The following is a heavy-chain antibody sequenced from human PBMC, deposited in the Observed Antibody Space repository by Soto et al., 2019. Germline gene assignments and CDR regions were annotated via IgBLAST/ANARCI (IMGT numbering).Heavy chain of an antibody. CDR2: INAGNGNT. CDR3: ARVECSGGSCYWDYYYGMDV. J-gene: IGHJ6*02. V-gene: IGHV1-3*01. Sequence: ASVKVSCKASGYTFTSYAMHWVRQAPGQRLEWMGWINAGNGNTKYSQKLQGRVTITRDTSASTAYMELSSLRSEDTAVYYCARVECSGGSCYWDYYYGMDVWGQGTTVTVSS. CDR1: GYTFTSYA. D-gene: IGHD2-15*01.